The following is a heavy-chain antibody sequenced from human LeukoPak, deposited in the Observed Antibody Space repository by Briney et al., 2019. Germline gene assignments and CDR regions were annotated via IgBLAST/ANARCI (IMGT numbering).Heavy chain of an antibody. V-gene: IGHV3-30*18. CDR2: ISYDGSNI. D-gene: IGHD4-23*01. CDR1: GFTFSSYG. Sequence: GGSLRLSCAASGFTFSSYGMHWVRQAPGKGLEWVAVISYDGSNIYYADSVKGRFTISRDNSKNTLYLQMNSLRAEDTAVYYCAKERDYGGNFVDYWGQGTLVNVSS. J-gene: IGHJ4*02. CDR3: AKERDYGGNFVDY.